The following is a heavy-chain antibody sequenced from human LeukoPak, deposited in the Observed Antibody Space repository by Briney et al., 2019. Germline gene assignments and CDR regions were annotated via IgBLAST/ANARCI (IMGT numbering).Heavy chain of an antibody. J-gene: IGHJ6*03. CDR3: ARDPGYHFYYYMDV. Sequence: GGSLRLSCAASGFTFDDYAMHWVRQTPGKGLEWVSGITWNSGATVYADSVKGRFTISRDNANNSLSLQMNSLRLEDTALYFCARDPGYHFYYYMDVWGKGTTVTVSS. CDR2: ITWNSGAT. CDR1: GFTFDDYA. V-gene: IGHV3-9*01.